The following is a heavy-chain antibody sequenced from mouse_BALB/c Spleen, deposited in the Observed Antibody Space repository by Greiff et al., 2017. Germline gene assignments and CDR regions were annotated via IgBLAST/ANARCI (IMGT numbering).Heavy chain of an antibody. V-gene: IGHV1-84*02. J-gene: IGHJ4*01. CDR3: ARWVYYGSSYDYYAMDY. D-gene: IGHD1-1*01. Sequence: QVQLQQSGPELVKPGASVKISCKASGYTFTDYYINWVKQKPGQGLEWIGWIYPGSGNTKYNEKFKGKATLTVDTSSSTAYMQLSSLTSEDTAVYFCARWVYYGSSYDYYAMDYWGQGTSVTVSS. CDR2: IYPGSGNT. CDR1: GYTFTDYY.